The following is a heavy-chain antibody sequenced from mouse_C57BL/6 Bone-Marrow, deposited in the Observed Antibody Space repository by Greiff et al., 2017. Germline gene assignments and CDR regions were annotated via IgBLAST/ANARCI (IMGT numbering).Heavy chain of an antibody. V-gene: IGHV1-26*01. J-gene: IGHJ3*01. CDR1: GYTFTDYY. CDR3: ACTRGWWGWFGY. CDR2: INPNNGGT. Sequence: VQLQQSGPELVKPGASVKMSCKASGYTFTDYYMNWVKQSHGKSLEWIGDINPNNGGTSYNEKFKGKATLTVDKSSSTAYMELRSLTSEDSAVYYCACTRGWWGWFGYWGQGTMVTVSA. D-gene: IGHD1-1*02.